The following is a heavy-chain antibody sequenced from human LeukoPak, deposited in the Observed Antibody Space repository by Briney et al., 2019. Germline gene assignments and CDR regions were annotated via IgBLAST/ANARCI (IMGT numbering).Heavy chain of an antibody. J-gene: IGHJ4*02. V-gene: IGHV3-7*01. Sequence: QSGGSLRLSCAASGFTLSSYWMSWVRQAPGKGLEWVANIEQDGSEKYYVDSVKGRFTISRDNAKNSLYLQMNSLRAEDTAVYYCARTRITMIVGLASRFDYWGQGTLVTVSS. CDR3: ARTRITMIVGLASRFDY. CDR1: GFTLSSYW. D-gene: IGHD3-22*01. CDR2: IEQDGSEK.